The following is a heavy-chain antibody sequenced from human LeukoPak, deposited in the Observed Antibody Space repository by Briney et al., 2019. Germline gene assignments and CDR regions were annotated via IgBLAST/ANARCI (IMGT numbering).Heavy chain of an antibody. CDR2: TDYSGST. J-gene: IGHJ3*02. V-gene: IGHV4-59*08. Sequence: SETLSLTWTVCGASISNDYWSWIRQPPGKGLEWIWYTDYSGSTNYNPSLKSRVTISVDTSKNQFSLKLNSVTAADTAVYFCARVWDYPLYYASSGDTFHIWGQGTMVIVSS. D-gene: IGHD3-22*01. CDR1: GASISNDY. CDR3: ARVWDYPLYYASSGDTFHI.